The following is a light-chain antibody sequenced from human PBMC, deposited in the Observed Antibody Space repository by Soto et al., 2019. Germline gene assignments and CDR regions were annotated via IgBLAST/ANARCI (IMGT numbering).Light chain of an antibody. CDR3: QQYNKWPWT. CDR2: GAS. J-gene: IGKJ1*01. V-gene: IGKV3-15*01. Sequence: EIVMTQSPATLSLSPGDRATLSCRASQSVTSNLAWYQQKPGQAPRLLIYGASTRATGIPARFSGTGSGTEFTLTISSLQSEDFAVYYCQQYNKWPWTFGQGTKVDIK. CDR1: QSVTSN.